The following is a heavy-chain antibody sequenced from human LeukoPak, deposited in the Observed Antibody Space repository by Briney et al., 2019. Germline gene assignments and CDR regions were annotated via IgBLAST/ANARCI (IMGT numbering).Heavy chain of an antibody. V-gene: IGHV3-48*03. Sequence: GGSLRLSCAASGFTFSSYEMNWVRQAPGKGLEWVSYISSSGSTIYHADSVKGRFTISRDNAKNSLYLQMNSLRAEDTAVYYCARGGFGVYYMDVWGKGTTVTISS. CDR3: ARGGFGVYYMDV. J-gene: IGHJ6*03. D-gene: IGHD3-10*01. CDR1: GFTFSSYE. CDR2: ISSSGSTI.